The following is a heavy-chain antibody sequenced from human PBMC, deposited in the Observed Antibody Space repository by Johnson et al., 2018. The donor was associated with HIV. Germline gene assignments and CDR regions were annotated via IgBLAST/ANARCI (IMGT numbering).Heavy chain of an antibody. CDR2: NSWNSVTI. D-gene: IGHD3-10*01. CDR1: GFTFDDYA. Sequence: VQLVESGGGLVQPGRSLRLSCAASGFTFDDYAMHWVRQVPGKGLEWVSGNSWNSVTIGYADSVTGRSTISRDNAKNSLYLQMNNLRSEDTALYYCARGWQLHGGLDIWGQGTMVTVSS. V-gene: IGHV3-9*01. J-gene: IGHJ3*02. CDR3: ARGWQLHGGLDI.